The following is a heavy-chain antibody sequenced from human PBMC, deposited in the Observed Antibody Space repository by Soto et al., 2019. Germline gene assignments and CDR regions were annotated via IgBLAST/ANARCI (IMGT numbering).Heavy chain of an antibody. CDR1: GFTFSSYA. J-gene: IGHJ5*02. D-gene: IGHD3-22*01. CDR3: AREIVPRYYDSSAPWPFDP. CDR2: ISYDGSNK. V-gene: IGHV3-30-3*01. Sequence: GSLRLSCAASGFTFSSYAMHWVRQAPGKGLEWVAVISYDGSNKYYADSVKGRFTISRDNSKNTLYLQMNSLRAEDTAVYYCAREIVPRYYDSSAPWPFDPWGQGTLVTVSS.